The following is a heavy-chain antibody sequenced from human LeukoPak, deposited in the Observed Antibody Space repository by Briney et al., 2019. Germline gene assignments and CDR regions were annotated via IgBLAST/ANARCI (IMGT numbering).Heavy chain of an antibody. D-gene: IGHD3-10*01. J-gene: IGHJ4*02. Sequence: GGSLRLSCAASGFTFSSYAMHWVRQAPGKGLEWVAFIRYDGSNKYYADSVKGRFTISRDNSKNTLYLQMNSLRAEDTAVYYCGIITMVRGVIFPSGFDYWGQGTLVTVSS. V-gene: IGHV3-30*02. CDR3: GIITMVRGVIFPSGFDY. CDR2: IRYDGSNK. CDR1: GFTFSSYA.